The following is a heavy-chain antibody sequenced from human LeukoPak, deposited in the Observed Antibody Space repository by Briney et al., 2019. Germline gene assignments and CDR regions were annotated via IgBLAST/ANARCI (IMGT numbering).Heavy chain of an antibody. CDR1: GYTFTSYG. Sequence: ASVKVSCKASGYTFTSYGISWVRQAPGQGLEWMGWINTNTGNPTYAQGFTGRFVFSLDTSVSTAYLQISSLKAEDTAEYYCAREKADRSDYDILTADESFYGMDVWGQGTTVAVSS. D-gene: IGHD3-9*01. CDR2: INTNTGNP. V-gene: IGHV7-4-1*02. J-gene: IGHJ6*02. CDR3: AREKADRSDYDILTADESFYGMDV.